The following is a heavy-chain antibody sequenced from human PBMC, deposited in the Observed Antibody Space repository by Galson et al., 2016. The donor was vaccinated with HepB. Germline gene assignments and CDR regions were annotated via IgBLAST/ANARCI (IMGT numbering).Heavy chain of an antibody. Sequence: QSGAEVKKAGESLKISCKGSGYSLTTHWIGWVRQMPGKGLEWMGIIYPGDSDTRYRPSFQGQVTISVDKSISTVYLQWSSLKASDTAIYYCARSLGSGDYYIFDSWGQGTLVTVSS. V-gene: IGHV5-51*01. D-gene: IGHD3-10*01. CDR3: ARSLGSGDYYIFDS. CDR1: GYSLTTHW. J-gene: IGHJ4*02. CDR2: IYPGDSDT.